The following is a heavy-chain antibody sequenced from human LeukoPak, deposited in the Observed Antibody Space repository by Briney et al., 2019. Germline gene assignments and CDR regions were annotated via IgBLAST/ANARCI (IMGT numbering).Heavy chain of an antibody. J-gene: IGHJ5*02. V-gene: IGHV1-69*06. D-gene: IGHD4-17*01. CDR1: GGTFSSYA. CDR3: ARANGDYVRWFDP. CDR2: IIPIFGTA. Sequence: SVKVSCKASGGTFSSYAISWVRHAPGQGLEWMGGIIPIFGTANYAQKFQGRVTITADKSTSTAYMELSSLRSEDTAVYYCARANGDYVRWFDPWGQGTLVTVSS.